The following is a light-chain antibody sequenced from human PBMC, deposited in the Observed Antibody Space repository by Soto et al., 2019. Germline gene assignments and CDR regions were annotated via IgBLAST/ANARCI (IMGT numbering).Light chain of an antibody. Sequence: EIVMTQSPATLSVSPGERATLSCRPSQSVSGKLAWYQQKPGQAPRLLIYGASTTATGIPARFSGSGSGTEFTLTISSLQSEDFAVYYCQQYNNWPFTFGPGTKVDIK. J-gene: IGKJ3*01. V-gene: IGKV3-15*01. CDR2: GAS. CDR3: QQYNNWPFT. CDR1: QSVSGK.